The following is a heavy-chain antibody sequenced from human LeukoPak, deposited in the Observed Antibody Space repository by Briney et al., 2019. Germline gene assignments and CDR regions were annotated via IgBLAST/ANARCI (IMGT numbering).Heavy chain of an antibody. D-gene: IGHD4-17*01. V-gene: IGHV3-30*02. CDR3: AKWSGDYPSYYLDY. J-gene: IGHJ4*02. Sequence: GGSLRLSCAASGFTFRSYGLHWVRQAPGKGLEWVALIRSDGSSKNYADSVKGRFTISRDASKNTVYLQMNSLRAEDTAVYSCAKWSGDYPSYYLDYWGQGTLVTVSS. CDR1: GFTFRSYG. CDR2: IRSDGSSK.